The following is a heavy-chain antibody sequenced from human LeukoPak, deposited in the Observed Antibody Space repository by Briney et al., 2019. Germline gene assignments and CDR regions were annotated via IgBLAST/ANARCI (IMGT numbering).Heavy chain of an antibody. V-gene: IGHV3-9*01. CDR2: ISWNSGSI. J-gene: IGHJ4*02. CDR3: AKTAYDSSGYYYGVFDY. CDR1: GFTLYDYT. Sequence: GGSLRLSCAASGFTLYDYTMHWVRHAPGKGLEWVSGISWNSGSIDYADSVKGRFTISRDNAKNSLYLQMNSLRAEDTALYYCAKTAYDSSGYYYGVFDYWGQGTLVTVSS. D-gene: IGHD3-22*01.